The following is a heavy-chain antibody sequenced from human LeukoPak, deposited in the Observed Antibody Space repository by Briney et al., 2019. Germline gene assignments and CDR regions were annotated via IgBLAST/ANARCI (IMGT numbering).Heavy chain of an antibody. CDR2: IYYSGST. Sequence: SETLSLTCTVSGGSISGYYWTWIRQPPGKGLEWIGYIYYSGSTNYNPSLKSRVTISVDTSKNQFSLRLSSVTAADTAVYYCARDLIYYDSSGYHNDAFDIWGQGTMVTVSS. J-gene: IGHJ3*02. D-gene: IGHD3-22*01. CDR3: ARDLIYYDSSGYHNDAFDI. V-gene: IGHV4-59*01. CDR1: GGSISGYY.